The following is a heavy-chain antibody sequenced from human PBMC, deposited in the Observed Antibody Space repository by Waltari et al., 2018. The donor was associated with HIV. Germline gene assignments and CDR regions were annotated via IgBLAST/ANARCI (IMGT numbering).Heavy chain of an antibody. V-gene: IGHV4-61*02. J-gene: IGHJ4*02. CDR1: GGSISSGSYY. Sequence: QVQLQESGPGLVKPSQTLSLTCTVSGGSISSGSYYWSWIRQPAGKGLEWIGRIDTSGSNNNTPSLKSRVTLSVDTSKNQFSLKLSSVTAADTAVYYCAREQYSSGWLFDYWGQGTLVTVSS. CDR3: AREQYSSGWLFDY. CDR2: IDTSGSN. D-gene: IGHD6-19*01.